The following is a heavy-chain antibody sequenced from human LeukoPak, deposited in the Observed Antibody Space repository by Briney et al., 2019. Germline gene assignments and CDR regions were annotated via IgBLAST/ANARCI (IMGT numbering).Heavy chain of an antibody. CDR3: ARVFLAAAGRWNWFDP. V-gene: IGHV4-59*10. CDR2: IHTSGST. D-gene: IGHD6-13*01. CDR1: AASTIMYY. Sequence: SQTRSLASTVDAASTIMYYCSWIRQPDRNWREWIGCIHTSGSTNYNPSLKSRVNMSVDTSKNQFSLKLSSVTAGDTAVYYCARVFLAAAGRWNWFDPWGQGTLVTVSS. J-gene: IGHJ5*02.